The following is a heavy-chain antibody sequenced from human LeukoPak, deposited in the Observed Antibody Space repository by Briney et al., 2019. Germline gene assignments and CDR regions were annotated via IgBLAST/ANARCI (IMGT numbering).Heavy chain of an antibody. V-gene: IGHV4-59*01. CDR2: IYYSGST. J-gene: IGHJ5*02. Sequence: PSETLSLTCTVSGDSSSNLYWSGIRQPPEKGLEYIGYIYYSGSTSYNPSLKSRVTISVDTSKNQFSLKLSSVTAADTAVYYCARGSARYSSQMTSWGQGTLVTVSS. CDR3: ARGSARYSSQMTS. CDR1: GDSSSNLY. D-gene: IGHD1-1*01.